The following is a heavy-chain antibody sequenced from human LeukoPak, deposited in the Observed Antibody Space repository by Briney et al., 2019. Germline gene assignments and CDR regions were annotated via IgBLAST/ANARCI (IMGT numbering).Heavy chain of an antibody. CDR1: GDSISSSSRYY. CDR2: IYYSGSA. CDR3: ARGSVAGTRVDY. Sequence: SETLSLTCTVSGDSISSSSRYYWGWIRQPPGKGLEWIGSIYYSGSAYYNPSLKSRVTISVDTSKNQFSLNLSSVTAADTAVYYCARGSVAGTRVDYWGQGTLVTVSS. V-gene: IGHV4-39*01. J-gene: IGHJ4*02. D-gene: IGHD6-19*01.